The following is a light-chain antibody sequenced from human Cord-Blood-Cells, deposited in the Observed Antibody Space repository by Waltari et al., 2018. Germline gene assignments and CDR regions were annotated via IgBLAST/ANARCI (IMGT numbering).Light chain of an antibody. CDR3: QQRSNWPT. CDR2: DAS. V-gene: IGKV3-11*01. CDR1: QSVSSY. Sequence: EIVLTQSPATLSLSPGERATLSCRASQSVSSYLAWYQQKPGQAPRLLIYDASNRATGIPARFSGSGSGTDLTLTISSLEPEDFAVYYFQQRSNWPTFGPGTKVDIK. J-gene: IGKJ3*01.